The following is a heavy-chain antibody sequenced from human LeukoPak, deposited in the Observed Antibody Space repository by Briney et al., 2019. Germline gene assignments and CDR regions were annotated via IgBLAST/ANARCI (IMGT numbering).Heavy chain of an antibody. V-gene: IGHV3-23*01. CDR3: AKERGYGYNHIDY. J-gene: IGHJ4*02. D-gene: IGHD5-24*01. CDR1: GLPFSSNS. Sequence: GGSLRLASEADGLPFSSNSMDWVRQAPGKWLGWVLTISGSGGSTYYADSVKGRFTISRDKSKNTVYLQMNSLTAEDTAVYYCAKERGYGYNHIDYWGQGTLVTVSS. CDR2: ISGSGGST.